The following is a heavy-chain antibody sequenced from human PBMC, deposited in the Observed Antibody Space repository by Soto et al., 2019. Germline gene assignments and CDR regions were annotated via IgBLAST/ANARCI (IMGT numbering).Heavy chain of an antibody. CDR2: IYYSGST. CDR3: ARARLRAVYAFDI. CDR1: GGSVSSGAYY. V-gene: IGHV4-31*03. D-gene: IGHD5-12*01. J-gene: IGHJ3*02. Sequence: SEALSVTFTVCGGSVSSGAYYWTWIRQRPGKGLEWIGYIYYSGSTYDSPSLKSRLSISLDTSKNQFSLRLSSVTAADTAMYYCARARLRAVYAFDIWGQGTMVTVS.